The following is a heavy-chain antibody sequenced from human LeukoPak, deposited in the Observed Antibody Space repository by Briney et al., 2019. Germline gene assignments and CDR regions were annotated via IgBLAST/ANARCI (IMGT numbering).Heavy chain of an antibody. J-gene: IGHJ4*02. V-gene: IGHV3-21*01. CDR3: VKDKGNNGGNFYYFDN. CDR1: GFTFSSYS. CDR2: ISSSSSYI. Sequence: GGSLRLSCAASGFTFSSYSMNWVRQAPGKGLEWVSSISSSSSYIYYADSVKGRFTISRDNSKNTLFLQINTLRAEDTAVYYCVKDKGNNGGNFYYFDNWGQGTLVTVSS. D-gene: IGHD2-8*01.